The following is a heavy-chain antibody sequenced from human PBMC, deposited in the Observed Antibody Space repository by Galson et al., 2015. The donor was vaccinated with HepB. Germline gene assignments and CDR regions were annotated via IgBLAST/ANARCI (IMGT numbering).Heavy chain of an antibody. D-gene: IGHD3-22*01. CDR1: GSTFTGYY. V-gene: IGHV1-2*02. CDR2: INPNSGGT. J-gene: IGHJ3*02. Sequence: SVTVSCKASGSTFTGYYMHWVRQAPGQGLEWMGWINPNSGGTNYAQKFQGRVTMTRDTSISTAYMELSRLRSDDTAVYYCARDRADSSGYYSPGAFDIWGQGTMVTVSS. CDR3: ARDRADSSGYYSPGAFDI.